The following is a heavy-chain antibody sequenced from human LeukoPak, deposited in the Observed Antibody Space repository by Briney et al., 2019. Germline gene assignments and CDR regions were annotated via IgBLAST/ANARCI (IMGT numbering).Heavy chain of an antibody. CDR2: IYSGGTT. CDR1: GFTVSSNY. Sequence: GGSLRLSCAASGFTVSSNYMSWVRQAPGKGLEWVSVIYSGGTTYYADSVKGRFTISRDNSKNTLYLQMNSLRAEDTAVYYCARAPDTAIGDYWGQGTLVTVSS. V-gene: IGHV3-66*01. D-gene: IGHD5-18*01. J-gene: IGHJ4*02. CDR3: ARAPDTAIGDY.